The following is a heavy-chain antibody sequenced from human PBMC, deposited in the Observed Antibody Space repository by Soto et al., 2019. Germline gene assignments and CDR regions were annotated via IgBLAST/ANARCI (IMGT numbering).Heavy chain of an antibody. CDR1: VGTFSSYA. D-gene: IGHD2-8*01. CDR3: ARGGTRSSWGLYYSPVDY. J-gene: IGHJ4*02. CDR2: IIPIFGTA. Sequence: GASVKVSCKASVGTFSSYAISWVRQAPGQGLEWMGGIIPIFGTANYAQKFQGRVTITADESTSTAYMELSNLRSEDTAVYYCARGGTRSSWGLYYSPVDYCGQGTLVTFS. V-gene: IGHV1-69*13.